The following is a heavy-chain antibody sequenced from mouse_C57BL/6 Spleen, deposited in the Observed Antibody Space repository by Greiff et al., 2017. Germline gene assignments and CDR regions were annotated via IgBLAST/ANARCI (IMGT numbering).Heavy chain of an antibody. Sequence: EVMLVESEGGLVQPGSSMKLSCTASGFTFSDYYMAWVRQVPEKGLEWVANINYDGSSTYYLDSLKSRFIISRDNAKNILYLQMSSLKSEDTATYYCARDHPLMDYWGQGTSVTVSS. CDR3: ARDHPLMDY. V-gene: IGHV5-16*01. J-gene: IGHJ4*01. CDR2: INYDGSST. CDR1: GFTFSDYY.